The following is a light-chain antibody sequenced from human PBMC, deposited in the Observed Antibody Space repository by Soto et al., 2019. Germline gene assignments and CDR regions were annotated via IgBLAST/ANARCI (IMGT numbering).Light chain of an antibody. Sequence: VLTQPPSMSAAPGQRVTISCSGTSSNIGDNYVSWYRQFPGTAPELLIYDNYKRPSGIPDRFSGSKSGTSATLGITGLQTGDEADYYCGTWDTSLSNWVFGGGTKVTVL. V-gene: IGLV1-51*01. CDR2: DNY. J-gene: IGLJ3*02. CDR3: GTWDTSLSNWV. CDR1: SSNIGDNY.